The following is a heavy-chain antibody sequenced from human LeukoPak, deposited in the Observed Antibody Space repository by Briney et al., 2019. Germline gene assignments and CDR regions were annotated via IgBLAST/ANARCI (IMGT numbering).Heavy chain of an antibody. D-gene: IGHD6-13*01. J-gene: IGHJ6*03. Sequence: GGSLRPSCAASGLTFSNYAMSWVRQAPGKGLEWVSSIIGSGGRTYYADSVSGRFTISRDNTKNTLFLQMNNLRAEDTAIYYCARDLVWYASYCSYYLDVWGRGTTVTVSS. CDR2: IIGSGGRT. V-gene: IGHV3-23*01. CDR3: ARDLVWYASYCSYYLDV. CDR1: GLTFSNYA.